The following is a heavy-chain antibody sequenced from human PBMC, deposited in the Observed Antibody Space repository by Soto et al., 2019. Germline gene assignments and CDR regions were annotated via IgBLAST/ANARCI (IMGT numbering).Heavy chain of an antibody. D-gene: IGHD2-15*01. V-gene: IGHV1-3*01. Sequence: ASVKVSCKASGYTFTSYAMHWVRQAPGQSLEWMGWINAGNGNTKYSQKFQGRVTITRDTSASTAYMELSSLRSEDTAVYYCARSLGYCSGGSCYILDYWGQGTLVTVSS. CDR2: INAGNGNT. CDR3: ARSLGYCSGGSCYILDY. J-gene: IGHJ4*02. CDR1: GYTFTSYA.